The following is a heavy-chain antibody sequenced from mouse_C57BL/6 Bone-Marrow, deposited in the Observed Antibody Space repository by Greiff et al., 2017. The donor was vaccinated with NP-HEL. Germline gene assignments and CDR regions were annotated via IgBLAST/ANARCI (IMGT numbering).Heavy chain of an antibody. CDR3: AIYYGSSYWVFDV. CDR2: IDPSDSYT. V-gene: IGHV1-59*01. D-gene: IGHD1-1*01. CDR1: GYTFTSYW. Sequence: HLPPPRAELVRPGTSVKLSCNASGYTFTSYWMHWVKQRPGQGLEWIGVIDPSDSYTNYNQKLKGKAKLTVDTSSSTAYMQLSSLTSEDSAVYYCAIYYGSSYWVFDVWGTGTTVTVSS. J-gene: IGHJ1*03.